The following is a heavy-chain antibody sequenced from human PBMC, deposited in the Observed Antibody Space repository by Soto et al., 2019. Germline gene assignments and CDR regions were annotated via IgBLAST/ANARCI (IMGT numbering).Heavy chain of an antibody. V-gene: IGHV1-69*13. Sequence: SVKVSCKASGGTFSSYAISWVRQAPGQGLEWIGGIIPIFGTANYAQKFQGRVTITADESTSTAYMELSSLRSEDTAVYFCARAVGFGSYDICYYLDYWGQGTLVTVSS. D-gene: IGHD3-9*01. J-gene: IGHJ4*02. CDR3: ARAVGFGSYDICYYLDY. CDR1: GGTFSSYA. CDR2: IIPIFGTA.